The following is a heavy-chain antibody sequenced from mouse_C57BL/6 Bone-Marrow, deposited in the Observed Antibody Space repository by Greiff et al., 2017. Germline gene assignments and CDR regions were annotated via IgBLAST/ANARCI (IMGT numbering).Heavy chain of an antibody. CDR1: GYTFTSYW. CDR3: ATDDYDSSYWYFDV. V-gene: IGHV1-64*01. Sequence: QVQLKQPGAELVKPGASVKLSCKASGYTFTSYWMHWVKQRPGQGLEWIGMIHPNSGSTNYNEKFKSKATLTVDKSSSTAYMQLSSLTSEDSAVYYCATDDYDSSYWYFDVWGTGATETAS. CDR2: IHPNSGST. D-gene: IGHD1-1*01. J-gene: IGHJ1*03.